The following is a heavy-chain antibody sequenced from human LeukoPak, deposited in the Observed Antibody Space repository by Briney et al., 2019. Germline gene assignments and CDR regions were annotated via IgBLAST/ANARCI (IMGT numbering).Heavy chain of an antibody. CDR2: IYYSGST. V-gene: IGHV4-59*07. CDR3: ARGTPNWNYLDY. Sequence: SDTLSLTCTASGDSISSYSWSWIRQPPGQGLEWIGNIYYSGSTNYNPSLKSRVTISVDTSKSQFSLKLSSVTAADTAVYYCARGTPNWNYLDYWGQGTLVTVSS. D-gene: IGHD1-20*01. CDR1: GDSISSYS. J-gene: IGHJ4*02.